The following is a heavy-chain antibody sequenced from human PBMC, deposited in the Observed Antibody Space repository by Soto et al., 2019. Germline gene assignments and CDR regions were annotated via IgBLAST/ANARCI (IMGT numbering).Heavy chain of an antibody. CDR2: IYYSGST. J-gene: IGHJ4*02. Sequence: SETLSLTCTFSGGSISSYYWSWIRQPPGKGLEWIGYIYYSGSTNYNPSLKSRVTISVDTSKNQFSLKLSSVTAADTAVYYCARSFYGDKYYFDYWGQGTLVTVSS. CDR3: ARSFYGDKYYFDY. D-gene: IGHD4-17*01. V-gene: IGHV4-59*01. CDR1: GGSISSYY.